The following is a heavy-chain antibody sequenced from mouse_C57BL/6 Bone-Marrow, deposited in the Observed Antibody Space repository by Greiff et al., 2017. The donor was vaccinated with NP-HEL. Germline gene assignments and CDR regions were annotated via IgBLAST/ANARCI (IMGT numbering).Heavy chain of an antibody. D-gene: IGHD2-3*01. Sequence: VKLMESGAELVRPGASVTLSCKASGYTFTDYEMHWVKQTPVHGLEWIGAIDPETGGTAYNQKFKGKAILTADKSSSTAYMELRSLTSEDSAVYYCTSRWLLRYFDVWGTGTTVTVSS. CDR3: TSRWLLRYFDV. J-gene: IGHJ1*03. CDR1: GYTFTDYE. CDR2: IDPETGGT. V-gene: IGHV1-15*01.